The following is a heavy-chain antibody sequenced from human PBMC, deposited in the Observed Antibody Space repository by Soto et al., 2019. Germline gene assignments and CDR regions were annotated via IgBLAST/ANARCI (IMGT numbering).Heavy chain of an antibody. CDR3: AREEGYCSGGSCYPSFDY. D-gene: IGHD2-15*01. Sequence: SGPTLVNPTQTLTLTCTFSGFSLSTSGVGVGWIRQPPGKALEWLALIYWDDDKRYSPSLKSRLTITKDTSKNQVVLTMTNMDPVDTATYYFAREEGYCSGGSCYPSFDYWGQGTLVTVSS. CDR2: IYWDDDK. V-gene: IGHV2-5*02. CDR1: GFSLSTSGVG. J-gene: IGHJ4*02.